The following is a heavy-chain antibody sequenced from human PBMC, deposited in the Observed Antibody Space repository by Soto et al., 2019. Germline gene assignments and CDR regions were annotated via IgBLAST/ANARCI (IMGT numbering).Heavy chain of an antibody. Sequence: ASVKVSCKASGYIFTTYYIHWVRQAPGQGLEWMGIINPSGGGTAYAQKFQGRVTMTRDTSTSTVYMELSSLRSEDTAVYYCARSDIVGDGAFDIWGQGTMVSVS. V-gene: IGHV1-46*03. J-gene: IGHJ3*02. CDR2: INPSGGGT. CDR1: GYIFTTYY. CDR3: ARSDIVGDGAFDI. D-gene: IGHD1-26*01.